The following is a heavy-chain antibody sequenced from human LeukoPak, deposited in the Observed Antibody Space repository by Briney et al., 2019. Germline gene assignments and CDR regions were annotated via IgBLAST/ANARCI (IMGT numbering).Heavy chain of an antibody. Sequence: SGTLSLTCAVSGGSISSSNWWSGVRQPPGKGLEGIGEIYHSGSTNYNPSLKSRVTISVDKSKNQFSLKLSSVTAADTAVYYCARGWEWLQSDAFDIWGQGTMVTVSS. J-gene: IGHJ3*02. D-gene: IGHD5-24*01. V-gene: IGHV4-4*02. CDR1: GGSISSSNW. CDR2: IYHSGST. CDR3: ARGWEWLQSDAFDI.